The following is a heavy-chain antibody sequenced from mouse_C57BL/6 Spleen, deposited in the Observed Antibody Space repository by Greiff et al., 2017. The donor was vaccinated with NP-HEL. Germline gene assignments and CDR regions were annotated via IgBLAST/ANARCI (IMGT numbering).Heavy chain of an antibody. J-gene: IGHJ4*01. CDR2: IYPGSGST. Sequence: QVQLQQPGAELVKPGASVKMSCKASGYTFTSYWITWVKQRPGQGLEWIGDIYPGSGSTNYNEKFKSKATLTVDTSSSTAYMQLSSLTSEDSAVYYCARSLGLRRYYYAMDYWGQGTSVTVSS. CDR3: ARSLGLRRYYYAMDY. D-gene: IGHD2-4*01. V-gene: IGHV1-55*01. CDR1: GYTFTSYW.